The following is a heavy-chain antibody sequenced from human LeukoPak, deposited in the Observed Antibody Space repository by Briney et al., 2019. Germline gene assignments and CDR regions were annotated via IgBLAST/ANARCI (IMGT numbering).Heavy chain of an antibody. J-gene: IGHJ4*02. V-gene: IGHV3-74*01. CDR1: GFTFSTYW. CDR3: ARDPRGNRDY. Sequence: GGSVRLSCAASGFTFSTYWVHWVRQAPGKGLVWVSRINPDGSRTDYADSVKGRFTISRDNAKNTLYLQMNSLRAEDTAVYFCARDPRGNRDYWGQGTLVTVSS. CDR2: INPDGSRT. D-gene: IGHD4-23*01.